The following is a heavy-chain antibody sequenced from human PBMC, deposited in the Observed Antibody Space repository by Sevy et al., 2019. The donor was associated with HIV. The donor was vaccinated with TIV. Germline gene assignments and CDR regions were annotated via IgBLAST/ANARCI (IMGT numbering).Heavy chain of an antibody. CDR3: AREPYYYGSGSYYYYYYYGMDV. J-gene: IGHJ6*02. Sequence: GGSLRLSCAASGFTFSSYSMNWVRQAPGEGLKWVSSISSSSSYIYYADSVKGRFTISRDNAKNSLYLQMNSLRAEDTAVYYCAREPYYYGSGSYYYYYYYGMDVWGQGTTVTVSS. V-gene: IGHV3-21*01. D-gene: IGHD3-10*01. CDR1: GFTFSSYS. CDR2: ISSSSSYI.